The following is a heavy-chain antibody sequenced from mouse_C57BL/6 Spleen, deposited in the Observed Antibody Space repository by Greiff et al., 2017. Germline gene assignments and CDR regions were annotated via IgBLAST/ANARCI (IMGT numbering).Heavy chain of an antibody. CDR1: GYAFSSSW. D-gene: IGHD1-1*01. Sequence: QVQLQQSGPELVKPGASVKISCKASGYAFSSSWMNWVKQRPGKGLEWIGRIYPGDGDTNYNGKFKGKATLTADKSSSTAYMQLSSLTSEDSAVYCCAREGYYGSSYGAMDYWGQGTSVTVSS. CDR2: IYPGDGDT. J-gene: IGHJ4*01. V-gene: IGHV1-82*01. CDR3: AREGYYGSSYGAMDY.